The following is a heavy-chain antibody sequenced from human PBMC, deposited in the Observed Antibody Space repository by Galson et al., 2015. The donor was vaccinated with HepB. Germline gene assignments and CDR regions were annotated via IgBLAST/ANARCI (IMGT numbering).Heavy chain of an antibody. D-gene: IGHD2-15*01. CDR1: GGSISSSSYY. Sequence: ETLSLTCTVSGGSISSSSYYWGWIRQPPGKGLEWIGSIYYSGSTYYNPSLKSRVTISVDTSKNQFSLKLSSVTAADTAVYYCARHGVIMVVAALDYWGQGTLVTVSS. V-gene: IGHV4-39*01. J-gene: IGHJ4*02. CDR3: ARHGVIMVVAALDY. CDR2: IYYSGST.